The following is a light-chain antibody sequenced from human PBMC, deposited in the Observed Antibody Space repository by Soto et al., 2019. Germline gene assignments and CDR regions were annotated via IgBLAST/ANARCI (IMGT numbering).Light chain of an antibody. V-gene: IGLV2-14*01. CDR2: EVS. Sequence: QSVLTQPASVSGSPGQSITISCTGTSSGIRDYNYVSWYQQLPGNAPKLIMSEVSNRPSGISNRFSGSKSGNTSSLTISGLQAEDEADYYCSSKSPDFFGTGTKLTVL. J-gene: IGLJ1*01. CDR1: SSGIRDYNY. CDR3: SSKSPDF.